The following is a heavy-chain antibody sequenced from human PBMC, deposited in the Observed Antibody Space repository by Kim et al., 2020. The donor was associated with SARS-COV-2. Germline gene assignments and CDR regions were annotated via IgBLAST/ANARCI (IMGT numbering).Heavy chain of an antibody. Sequence: ASVKVSCKASGYTFTHHGISWVRQAPGQGLEWMGWISVYAGKTEMSQKFQGRVAMTTDTSTSTAYMELRSLRYDDTAVYYCARHRQNGDYVKDVFDIWGQGTMVTVSS. CDR1: GYTFTHHG. D-gene: IGHD4-17*01. CDR2: ISVYAGKT. J-gene: IGHJ3*02. CDR3: ARHRQNGDYVKDVFDI. V-gene: IGHV1-18*01.